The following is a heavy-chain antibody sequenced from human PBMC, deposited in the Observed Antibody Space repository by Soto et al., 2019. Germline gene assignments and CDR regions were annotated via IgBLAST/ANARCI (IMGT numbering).Heavy chain of an antibody. D-gene: IGHD6-13*01. Sequence: GGSLRLSCAASGFTFDDYAMHWVRQAPGKGLEWVSGISWNSGSIGYADSVKGRFTISRDNAKNSLYLQMNSLRAEDTALYYCAAHSSSWYDYYYGMDVWGQGTTVTVSS. CDR2: ISWNSGSI. J-gene: IGHJ6*02. CDR1: GFTFDDYA. V-gene: IGHV3-9*01. CDR3: AAHSSSWYDYYYGMDV.